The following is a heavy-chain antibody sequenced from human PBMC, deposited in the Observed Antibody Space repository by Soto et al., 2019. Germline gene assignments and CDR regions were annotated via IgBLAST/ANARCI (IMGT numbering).Heavy chain of an antibody. CDR3: ARDWSKFSYNYPYYYAMDA. CDR2: LYSSGTT. CDR1: GFSVTNSY. J-gene: IGHJ6*02. V-gene: IGHV3-53*01. Sequence: GGSLRVSCTVSGFSVTNSYINWVRQAPGKGLEWVSILYSSGTTYYADSVRGRFTVSRDDSKNTLFLHMNSLRADDTAVYYCARDWSKFSYNYPYYYAMDAWGQGTTVTVSS. D-gene: IGHD5-18*01.